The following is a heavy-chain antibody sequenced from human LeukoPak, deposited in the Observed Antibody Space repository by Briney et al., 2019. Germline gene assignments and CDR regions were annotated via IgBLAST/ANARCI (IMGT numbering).Heavy chain of an antibody. CDR3: ARDMGPEYYDSSGSSPFDY. D-gene: IGHD3-22*01. CDR2: INPNSGGT. J-gene: IGHJ4*02. V-gene: IGHV1-2*02. Sequence: ASVKVSCKASGYTFTGYYMHWVRQAPGQGLEWMGWINPNSGGTNYAQKLQGRVTMTTDTSTSTAYMELRSLRSDDTAVYYCARDMGPEYYDSSGSSPFDYWGQGTLVTVSS. CDR1: GYTFTGYY.